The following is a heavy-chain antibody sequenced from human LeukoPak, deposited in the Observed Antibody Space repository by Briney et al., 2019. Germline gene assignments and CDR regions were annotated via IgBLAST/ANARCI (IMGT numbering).Heavy chain of an antibody. V-gene: IGHV3-23*01. CDR2: VSGSGGNI. D-gene: IGHD2-2*01. CDR3: AASLPNIVVVPATKGPFGY. J-gene: IGHJ4*02. Sequence: RGGSLRLSCAASGFTFSSYTMSWVRQAPGKGLEWVSGVSGSGGNIHYADSVKGRFTISRDNSKNTLYLQMNSLRAEDTAVYYCAASLPNIVVVPATKGPFGYWGQGALVTVS. CDR1: GFTFSSYT.